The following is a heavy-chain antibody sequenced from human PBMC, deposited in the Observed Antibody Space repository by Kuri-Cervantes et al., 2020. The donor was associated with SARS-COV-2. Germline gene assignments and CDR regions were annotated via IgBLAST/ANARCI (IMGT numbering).Heavy chain of an antibody. V-gene: IGHV4-59*12. Sequence: SETLSLTCTVSGGSISSYYWSWIRQPPGKGLEWIGYIYYSGSTNYNPSLKSRVTTSVDTSKNQFSLKLSSVTAADTAVYYCARGQQLVLLDYWGQGTLVTVSS. CDR2: IYYSGST. J-gene: IGHJ4*02. D-gene: IGHD6-13*01. CDR1: GGSISSYY. CDR3: ARGQQLVLLDY.